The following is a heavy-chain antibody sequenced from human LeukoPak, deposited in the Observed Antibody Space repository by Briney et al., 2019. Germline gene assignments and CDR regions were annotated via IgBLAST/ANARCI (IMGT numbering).Heavy chain of an antibody. CDR1: GGSISSGDYY. J-gene: IGHJ4*02. Sequence: PSETLSLTCTVSGGSISSGDYYWSWFRQPPGKGLEWIGYISYSGNTYYNPSLKSRAAISADTPKNQFSLKLSSTTAADTAVYYCARAPVATPSEFDYWGQGTLVTVSS. D-gene: IGHD5-12*01. CDR2: ISYSGNT. CDR3: ARAPVATPSEFDY. V-gene: IGHV4-30-4*01.